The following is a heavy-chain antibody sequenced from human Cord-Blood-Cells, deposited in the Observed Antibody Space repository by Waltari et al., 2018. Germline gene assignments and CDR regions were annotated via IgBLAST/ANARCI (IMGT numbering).Heavy chain of an antibody. CDR3: ASQSYDYVWGSYRSNWFDP. CDR1: GGTFSSYA. Sequence: QVQLVQSGAEVKKPGSSVKVSCKASGGTFSSYATSWVRQAPGQGLEWMGGIIPIFGTANYAQKFQGRVTITADESTSTAYMELSSLRSEDTAVYYCASQSYDYVWGSYRSNWFDPWGQGTLVTVSS. V-gene: IGHV1-69*01. D-gene: IGHD3-16*02. J-gene: IGHJ5*02. CDR2: IIPIFGTA.